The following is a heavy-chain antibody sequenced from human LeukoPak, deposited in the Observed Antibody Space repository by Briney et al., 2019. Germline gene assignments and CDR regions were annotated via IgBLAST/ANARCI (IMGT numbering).Heavy chain of an antibody. Sequence: PSETLSLTCTVSGGSIASDYWTWIRQHPREGLEYIGYIYYTGGTNYNPSLKSRVTISVDTSKNQFSLKLSSVTAADTAVYFCAKYGNSGWVIDNWGQGTLVTVSS. V-gene: IGHV4-59*08. J-gene: IGHJ4*02. D-gene: IGHD6-19*01. CDR2: IYYTGGT. CDR1: GGSIASDY. CDR3: AKYGNSGWVIDN.